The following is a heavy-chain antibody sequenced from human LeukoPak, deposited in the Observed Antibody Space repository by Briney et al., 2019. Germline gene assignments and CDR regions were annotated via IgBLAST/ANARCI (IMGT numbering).Heavy chain of an antibody. D-gene: IGHD3-22*01. CDR3: AQYYYDSSGYYYFDY. Sequence: APVKVSCKASGYTFTSYGISWVRQAPGQGLEWMGWISAYNGNTNYAQKLQGRVTMTTDTSTSTAYMELRSLRSDDTAVYYCAQYYYDSSGYYYFDYWGQGTLVTVSS. V-gene: IGHV1-18*01. CDR1: GYTFTSYG. CDR2: ISAYNGNT. J-gene: IGHJ4*02.